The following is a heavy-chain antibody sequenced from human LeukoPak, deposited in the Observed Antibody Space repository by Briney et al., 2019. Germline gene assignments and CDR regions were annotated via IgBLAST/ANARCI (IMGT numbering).Heavy chain of an antibody. J-gene: IGHJ4*02. CDR2: IWYDGSNK. CDR1: GFTFSSYG. D-gene: IGHD5-18*01. Sequence: PGRSLRLSCAASGFTFSSYGMHWVRQAPGKGLEWVAVIWYDGSNKYYADSVKGRFTISRDNSKNTPYLQMNSLRAEDTAVYYCAKGAVYSYGLGYFDYWGQGTLVTVSS. CDR3: AKGAVYSYGLGYFDY. V-gene: IGHV3-33*06.